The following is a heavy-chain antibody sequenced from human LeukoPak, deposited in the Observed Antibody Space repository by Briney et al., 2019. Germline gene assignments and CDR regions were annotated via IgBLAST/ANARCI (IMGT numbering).Heavy chain of an antibody. CDR3: ARTGGSYPDLLWYFDL. V-gene: IGHV1-46*01. CDR1: GYTFTSYY. J-gene: IGHJ2*01. Sequence: ASVKVSCKASGYTFTSYYMHWVRQAPGQGREWMGMINPSGGSTSYAQKFQGRVTMTRDTSTSTVYMELSSLRSEDTAVYYCARTGGSYPDLLWYFDLWGRGTLVTVSS. CDR2: INPSGGST. D-gene: IGHD1-26*01.